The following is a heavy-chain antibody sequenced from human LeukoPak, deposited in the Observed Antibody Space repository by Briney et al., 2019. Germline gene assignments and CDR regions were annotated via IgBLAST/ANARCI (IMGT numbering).Heavy chain of an antibody. V-gene: IGHV3-64*01. CDR1: GFSFGTYA. CDR2: ISSNGRIT. Sequence: PGGSLRLSCAASGFSFGTYAMHWVRQAPGKGLEYVSAISSNGRITYYANSEKGRFTISRDNSKNILYLQMGSLRAEDTAVYYCARVSGWCWFDNWGQGTLVTVSS. J-gene: IGHJ4*02. CDR3: ARVSGWCWFDN. D-gene: IGHD6-19*01.